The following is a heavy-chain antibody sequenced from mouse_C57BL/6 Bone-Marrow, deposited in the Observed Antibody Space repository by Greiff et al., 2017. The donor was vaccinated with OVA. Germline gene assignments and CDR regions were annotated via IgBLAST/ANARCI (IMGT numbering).Heavy chain of an antibody. D-gene: IGHD1-1*01. Sequence: EVKLVESEGVLVQPGSSMKLSCTASGFTFSDYYMAWVRQVPEKGLEWVANINYDGSSTYYLDSLKSRFIISRDNAKNILYLQMSSLKSEDTATYYCARDSGLRWYFDVWGTGTTVTVSS. CDR2: INYDGSST. V-gene: IGHV5-16*01. CDR1: GFTFSDYY. J-gene: IGHJ1*03. CDR3: ARDSGLRWYFDV.